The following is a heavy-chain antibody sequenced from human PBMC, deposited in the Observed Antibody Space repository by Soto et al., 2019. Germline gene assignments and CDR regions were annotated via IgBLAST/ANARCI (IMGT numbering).Heavy chain of an antibody. Sequence: QTQLVQSGSEVKKPGTSVKVSCKASGLPFLRSAVQWVRQARGQRLEGIGWIAVVTGKTTYSQRFQERVTITRDTSTGTTYMELRGLRSEDTAVYYCAATNYYYDESAPYWWGQGTLVTV. CDR1: GLPFLRSA. J-gene: IGHJ4*02. CDR2: IAVVTGKT. CDR3: AATNYYYDESAPYW. V-gene: IGHV1-58*01. D-gene: IGHD3-22*01.